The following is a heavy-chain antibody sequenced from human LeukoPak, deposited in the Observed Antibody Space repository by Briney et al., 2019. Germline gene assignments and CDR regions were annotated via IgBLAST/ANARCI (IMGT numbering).Heavy chain of an antibody. D-gene: IGHD6-19*01. V-gene: IGHV1-2*02. CDR1: GYTFTGYY. CDR2: INPNSGGT. Sequence: ASVKVSCKASGYTFTGYYMHWVRPAPGQGLEWMGWINPNSGGTNYAQKFQGRVTMTRDTSISTAYMELSRLRSDDTAVYYCARGTGYSSGWFGYEDNWFDPWGQGTLVTVSS. J-gene: IGHJ5*02. CDR3: ARGTGYSSGWFGYEDNWFDP.